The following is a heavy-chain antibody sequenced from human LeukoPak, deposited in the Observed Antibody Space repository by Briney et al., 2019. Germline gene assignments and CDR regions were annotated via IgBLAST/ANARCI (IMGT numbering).Heavy chain of an antibody. D-gene: IGHD3-3*01. CDR3: ARDRNHYDFWSGYSCDY. V-gene: IGHV3-11*04. J-gene: IGHJ4*02. CDR1: GFTFSDYY. Sequence: GGSLRLSCAASGFTFSDYYMSWIRQAPGKGLEWVSYISSSGSTIYYADSVKGRFTISRDNAKNSLYLQMNSLRAEDTAVYYCARDRNHYDFWSGYSCDYWGQGTLVTVSS. CDR2: ISSSGSTI.